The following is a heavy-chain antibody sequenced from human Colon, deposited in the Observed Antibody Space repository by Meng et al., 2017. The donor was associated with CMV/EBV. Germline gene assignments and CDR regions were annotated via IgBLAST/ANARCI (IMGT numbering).Heavy chain of an antibody. D-gene: IGHD4-11*01. CDR1: GFTFSSYG. CDR2: IGSDGSIT. Sequence: GGSLRLSCAASGFTFSSYGMHWVRQAPGKGLEWVAFIGSDGSITRYADSVKGRLTISRDNSKSTLWLQMHSLRPEDTALYYCAREGYSNFDYWGQGTLVTVSS. J-gene: IGHJ4*02. CDR3: AREGYSNFDY. V-gene: IGHV3-30*02.